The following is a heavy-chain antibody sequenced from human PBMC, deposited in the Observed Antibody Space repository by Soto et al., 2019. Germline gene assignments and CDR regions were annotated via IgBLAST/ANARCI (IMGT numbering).Heavy chain of an antibody. D-gene: IGHD4-17*01. CDR1: GGSISSSSYY. J-gene: IGHJ5*02. Sequence: QLQLQESGPGLVKPSETLSLTCTVSGGSISSSSYYWGWIRQPPGKVLEWIGSIYYSGRTYYNPSLKSRVTIYVDTSKNQVSLKLRSVPAADTAGYYCARTYGDYENWFDPWGQGTLVNVSS. V-gene: IGHV4-39*01. CDR2: IYYSGRT. CDR3: ARTYGDYENWFDP.